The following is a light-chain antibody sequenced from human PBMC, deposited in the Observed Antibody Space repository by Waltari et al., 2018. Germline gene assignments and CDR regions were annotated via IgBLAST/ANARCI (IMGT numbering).Light chain of an antibody. Sequence: DIQMTQSPSPLSASVGDRVTITCRASQSISSYLNWYQQKPGKVPKLLIYAASTLQSGVPSRFSGSGSGTDFTLTISSPQPEDFATYYCQQTYSTPFTFGPGTKVDIK. CDR2: AAS. V-gene: IGKV1-39*01. CDR3: QQTYSTPFT. J-gene: IGKJ3*01. CDR1: QSISSY.